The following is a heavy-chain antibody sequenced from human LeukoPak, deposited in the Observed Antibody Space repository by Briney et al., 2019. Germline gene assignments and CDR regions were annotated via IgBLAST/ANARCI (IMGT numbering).Heavy chain of an antibody. CDR3: AKHDGFSFDF. CDR1: GFTFSGFW. J-gene: IGHJ4*02. CDR2: IKEDGGEK. V-gene: IGHV3-7*03. D-gene: IGHD1-1*01. Sequence: GGSLRLSCAASGFTFSGFWMSWVRRAPGKGLECVANIKEDGGEKNYVDSVKGRFIISRDNAKNSLHLQMNSLRAEDTAVYYCAKHDGFSFDFWGQGNLVTVSS.